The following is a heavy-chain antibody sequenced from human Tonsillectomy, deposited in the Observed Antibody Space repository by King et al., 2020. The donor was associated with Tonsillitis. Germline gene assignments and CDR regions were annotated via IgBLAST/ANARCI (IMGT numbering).Heavy chain of an antibody. V-gene: IGHV2-5*01. D-gene: IGHD3-10*01. CDR2: IYWNDDK. CDR1: GISLSTSGVG. CDR3: AHRRRWIGEGIYCFDI. Sequence: TLKESGPTLVKPTQTLTLTCTFSGISLSTSGVGVGWIRQPPGKALEWLALIYWNDDKRYSPSLKSRLTITKDTSKDQVVLTLTNMYPVDTATYYCAHRRRWIGEGIYCFDIWGQGTPVTLSP. J-gene: IGHJ4*02.